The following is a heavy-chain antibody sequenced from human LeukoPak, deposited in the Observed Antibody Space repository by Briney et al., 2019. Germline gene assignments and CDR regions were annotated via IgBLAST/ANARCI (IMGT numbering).Heavy chain of an antibody. CDR3: ARHGGETIVAINLHAFDI. CDR1: GDSIGSYS. Sequence: SETLSLTCTVSGDSIGSYSWTWIRQPPGKGLEWIGYKSYSGSTNYTPSLKSRVTTSVDTSKNQISLKLTSVTAADTAVYYCARHGGETIVAINLHAFDIWGHGTVVTVSS. CDR2: KSYSGST. J-gene: IGHJ3*02. V-gene: IGHV4-59*08. D-gene: IGHD5-12*01.